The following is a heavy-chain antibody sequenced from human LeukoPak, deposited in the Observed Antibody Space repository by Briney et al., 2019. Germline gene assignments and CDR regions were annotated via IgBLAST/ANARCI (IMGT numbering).Heavy chain of an antibody. Sequence: GGSLRLSCAASGFIFSTCRMHWVRQAPGKGREGVAFIRHDGSNKYYADSVKGRFTIYRVNSKKTLSLQISRLIPQETAVYYCVKDYSGTDGLDIWGQGTMVTVS. CDR1: GFIFSTCR. CDR3: VKDYSGTDGLDI. D-gene: IGHD1-26*01. CDR2: IRHDGSNK. V-gene: IGHV3-30*02. J-gene: IGHJ3*02.